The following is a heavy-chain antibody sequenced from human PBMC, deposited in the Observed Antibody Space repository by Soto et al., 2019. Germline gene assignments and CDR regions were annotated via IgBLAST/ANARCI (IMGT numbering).Heavy chain of an antibody. Sequence: GGSLRLSCVASGFTFSSYWMSWVRQAPGKGLEWVANIKQDGSEKYYVDSVKGRFTISRDNAKNSLYLQMNSLRAEDTAVYYCARSYYYGSGSYFGWGQGTLVTVSS. D-gene: IGHD3-10*01. CDR2: IKQDGSEK. CDR3: ARSYYYGSGSYFG. V-gene: IGHV3-7*01. J-gene: IGHJ4*02. CDR1: GFTFSSYW.